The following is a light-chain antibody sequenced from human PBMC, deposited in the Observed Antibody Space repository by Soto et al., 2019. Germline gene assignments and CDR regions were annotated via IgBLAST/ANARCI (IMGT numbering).Light chain of an antibody. CDR3: AAWDDSVNGPV. CDR1: NSNIGGTT. Sequence: QSVLTQPPSAPGTPGQRVTISCSGSNSNIGGTTVNWYQQLPGTAPKLLLYTNNQRPPGVPDRFSGSKSGTSAALAISGLQSEDEADYYCAAWDDSVNGPVFGGGTKLTVL. CDR2: TNN. V-gene: IGLV1-44*01. J-gene: IGLJ3*02.